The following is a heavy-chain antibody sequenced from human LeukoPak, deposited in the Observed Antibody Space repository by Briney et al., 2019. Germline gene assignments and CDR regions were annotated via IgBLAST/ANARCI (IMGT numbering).Heavy chain of an antibody. V-gene: IGHV3-7*01. CDR1: GFTFSSYW. Sequence: GGSLRLSCAASGFTFSSYWMSWVRQAPGKGLEWVANIKQDGSEKYYVDSVKGRFTISRDNAKNSLYLQMNSLRAEDTAVYYCARALIVGATTHDAFDIWGQGTMVTVSS. D-gene: IGHD1-26*01. CDR3: ARALIVGATTHDAFDI. J-gene: IGHJ3*02. CDR2: IKQDGSEK.